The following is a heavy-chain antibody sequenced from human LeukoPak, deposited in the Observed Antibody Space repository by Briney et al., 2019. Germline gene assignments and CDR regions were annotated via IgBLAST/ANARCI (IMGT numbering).Heavy chain of an antibody. Sequence: PGGSLRLSCAASGFTFSNAWMSWVRQAPGKGLVWVSRINTDGSSTSYADSVKGRFTISRDNAKNSLYLQMNSLRAEDTAVYYCAREPRQIAAAKINWFDPWGQGTLVTVSS. J-gene: IGHJ5*02. CDR3: AREPRQIAAAKINWFDP. V-gene: IGHV3-74*01. D-gene: IGHD6-13*01. CDR1: GFTFSNAW. CDR2: INTDGSST.